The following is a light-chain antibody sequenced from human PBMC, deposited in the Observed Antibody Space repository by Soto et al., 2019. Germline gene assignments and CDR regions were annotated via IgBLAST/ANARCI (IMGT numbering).Light chain of an antibody. CDR2: DVT. CDR1: SSDVGGYDH. V-gene: IGLV2-14*03. J-gene: IGLJ3*02. CDR3: SSYTNKDTLL. Sequence: LTQPASVSGSPGQSITISCTGTSSDVGGYDHVSWYQQHPGKAPKLIIYDVTVRPSGISPRFSGSKSDNTASLAVSGLQPEDEADYYCSSYTNKDTLLFGGGTKVTVL.